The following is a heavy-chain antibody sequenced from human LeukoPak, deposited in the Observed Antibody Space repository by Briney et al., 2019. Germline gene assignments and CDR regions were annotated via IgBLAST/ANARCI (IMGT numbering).Heavy chain of an antibody. Sequence: GASVKVPCKASGYTFTNYHMHWVRQAPGQGLEWMGIINPSGGSTTYAQKFQGRVTMTRDMSTSTVYMELSSLRSEDTAVYYCASYLSGWPMKYWGQGTLVTVSS. CDR1: GYTFTNYH. CDR3: ASYLSGWPMKY. V-gene: IGHV1-46*01. D-gene: IGHD6-19*01. CDR2: INPSGGST. J-gene: IGHJ4*02.